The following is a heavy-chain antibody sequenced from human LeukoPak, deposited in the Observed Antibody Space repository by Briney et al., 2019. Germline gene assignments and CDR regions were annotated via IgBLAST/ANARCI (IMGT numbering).Heavy chain of an antibody. J-gene: IGHJ4*02. V-gene: IGHV4-38-2*01. CDR1: GYSISSGYY. CDR3: ARARMVRGVIDY. CDR2: IYHSGST. D-gene: IGHD3-10*01. Sequence: SETLSLTCAVSGYSISSGYYWGWIRQPPGKGLEWIGSIYHSGSTCYNPSLESRVTISLDTSKNQFSPKLNSVTAADTAVYYCARARMVRGVIDYWGQGPLVTVSS.